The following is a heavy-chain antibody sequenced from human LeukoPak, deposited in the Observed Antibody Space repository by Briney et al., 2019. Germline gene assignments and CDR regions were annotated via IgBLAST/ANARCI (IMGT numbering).Heavy chain of an antibody. D-gene: IGHD1-1*01. CDR3: ARGEVEMDYYGMDV. J-gene: IGHJ6*02. V-gene: IGHV4-39*07. Sequence: SETLSLTCTVSGGSISSSSYYWGWIRQPPGKGLEWIGEINHSGSTNYNPSLKSRVTISVDTSKNQFSLKLSSVTAADTAVYYCARGEVEMDYYGMDVWGQGTTVTVSS. CDR2: INHSGST. CDR1: GGSISSSSYY.